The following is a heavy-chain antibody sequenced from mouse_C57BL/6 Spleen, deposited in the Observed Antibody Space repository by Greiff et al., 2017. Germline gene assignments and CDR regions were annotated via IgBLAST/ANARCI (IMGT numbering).Heavy chain of an antibody. CDR1: GYAFTNYL. Sequence: QVQLKQSGAELVRPGTSVKVSCKASGYAFTNYLIEWVKQRPGQGLEWIGVINPGSGGTNYNEKFKGKATLTADKSSSTAYMQLSSLTSEDSAVYFCARRGVNYDAMYYWGQGTSVSVSS. CDR2: INPGSGGT. J-gene: IGHJ4*01. D-gene: IGHD2-12*01. CDR3: ARRGVNYDAMYY. V-gene: IGHV1-54*01.